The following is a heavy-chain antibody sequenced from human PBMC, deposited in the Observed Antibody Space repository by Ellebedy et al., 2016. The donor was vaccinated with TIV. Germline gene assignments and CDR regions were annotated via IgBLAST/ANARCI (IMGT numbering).Heavy chain of an antibody. CDR2: ISYDGSNK. Sequence: GGSLRLXXAASGFTFSSYAMHWVRQAPGKGLEWVAVISYDGSNKYYADSVKGRFTISRDNSKNTLYLQMNSLRAEDTAVYYCARGGFWSGSPYGMDVWGQGTTVTVSS. D-gene: IGHD3-3*01. J-gene: IGHJ6*02. V-gene: IGHV3-30-3*01. CDR3: ARGGFWSGSPYGMDV. CDR1: GFTFSSYA.